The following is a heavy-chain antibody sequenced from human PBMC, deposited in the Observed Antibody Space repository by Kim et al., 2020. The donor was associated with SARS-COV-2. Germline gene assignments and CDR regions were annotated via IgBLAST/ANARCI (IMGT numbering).Heavy chain of an antibody. CDR2: IYYTGST. Sequence: SETLSLTCTVSGGFITSYYWSWIRQPPGTGLEWIGYIYYTGSTNYNPSLKSRVTMSVDTSKNQFSLKLSSVTAADTAVYYCARLSSVPGCWASDIWGQGT. D-gene: IGHD2-2*01. CDR3: ARLSSVPGCWASDI. CDR1: GGFITSYY. V-gene: IGHV4-59*01. J-gene: IGHJ3*02.